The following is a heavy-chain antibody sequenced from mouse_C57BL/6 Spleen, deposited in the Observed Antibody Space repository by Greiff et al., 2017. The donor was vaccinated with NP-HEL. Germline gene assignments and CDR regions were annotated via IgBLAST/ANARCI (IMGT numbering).Heavy chain of an antibody. CDR1: GFNIKDDY. CDR2: IDPENGDT. V-gene: IGHV14-4*01. J-gene: IGHJ1*03. D-gene: IGHD1-1*01. Sequence: EVQLQQSGAELVRPGASVKLSCTASGFNIKDDYMHWVKQRPEQGLEWIGWIDPENGDTEYASKFQGKATITADTSSNTAYLQLSSLTSEDTAVYYCTTTCSNYWYFDVWGKVTTVTVSS. CDR3: TTTCSNYWYFDV.